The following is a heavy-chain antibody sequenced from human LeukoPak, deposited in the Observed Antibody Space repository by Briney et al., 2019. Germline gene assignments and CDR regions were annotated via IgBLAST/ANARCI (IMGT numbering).Heavy chain of an antibody. J-gene: IGHJ4*02. V-gene: IGHV4-34*01. CDR3: ARGCIAARPCYFDY. CDR2: VNHSGTT. Sequence: SETLSLTCAVYGGSLSGYYWSWIRQTPGKGLEWIGEVNHSGTTSYNPSPKSRVTMSVDTSKNQFSLKLNSVTAADTAVYYCARGCIAARPCYFDYWGQGTLVTVSS. D-gene: IGHD6-6*01. CDR1: GGSLSGYY.